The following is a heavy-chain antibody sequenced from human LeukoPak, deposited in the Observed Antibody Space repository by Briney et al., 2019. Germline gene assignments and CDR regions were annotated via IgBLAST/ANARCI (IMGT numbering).Heavy chain of an antibody. J-gene: IGHJ4*02. Sequence: PGGSLRLSCAASGFTFSNYAMSWVRQAPGKGLEWVSAIVGSGSNTYYADSVKGRFTISRDNPKNTLYLQMNSLRAEDTAVYYCAKRGDYDILTGYYDADYWGQGTLVTVSS. D-gene: IGHD3-9*01. CDR1: GFTFSNYA. CDR3: AKRGDYDILTGYYDADY. CDR2: IVGSGSNT. V-gene: IGHV3-23*01.